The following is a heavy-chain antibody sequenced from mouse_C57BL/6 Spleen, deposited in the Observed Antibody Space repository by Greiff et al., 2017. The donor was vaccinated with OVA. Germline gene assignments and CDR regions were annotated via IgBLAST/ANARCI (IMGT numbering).Heavy chain of an antibody. V-gene: IGHV5-9-1*02. D-gene: IGHD1-1*01. CDR1: GFTFSSYA. J-gene: IGHJ2*01. CDR2: ISSGGDYI. Sequence: EVMLVESGEGLVKPGGSLKLSCAASGFTFSSYAMSWVRQTPEKRLEWVAYISSGGDYIYYADTVKGRFTISRDNARNTLYLQMSSLKSEDTAMYYCTRDQVNYYGSSLFDYWGQGTTLTVSS. CDR3: TRDQVNYYGSSLFDY.